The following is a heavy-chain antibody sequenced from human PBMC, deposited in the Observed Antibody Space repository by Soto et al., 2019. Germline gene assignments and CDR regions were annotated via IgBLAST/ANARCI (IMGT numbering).Heavy chain of an antibody. Sequence: SETLSLTCAVYGGSFSGYYWSWIRQPPGKGLEWIGEINHSGSTNYNPSLKSRVTISVDTSKNQFSLKLSSVTAADTAVYYCARGRRVTMVRGVTLNWFDPWGQGTLVTVS. CDR3: ARGRRVTMVRGVTLNWFDP. CDR1: GGSFSGYY. D-gene: IGHD3-10*01. CDR2: INHSGST. J-gene: IGHJ5*02. V-gene: IGHV4-34*01.